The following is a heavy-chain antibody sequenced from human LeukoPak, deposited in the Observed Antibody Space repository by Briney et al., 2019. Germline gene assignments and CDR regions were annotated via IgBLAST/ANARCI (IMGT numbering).Heavy chain of an antibody. CDR3: ARVRNHWVVNRGWYFDL. D-gene: IGHD2-21*01. Sequence: SETLSLTCTVSGGSISSSSYYWGWIRQPPGKGLEWIGSIYYSGSTYYNPSLKSRVTISVDTSKNQFSLKLSSVTAADTAVYYCARVRNHWVVNRGWYFDLGGRGPLVTVSS. J-gene: IGHJ2*01. V-gene: IGHV4-39*07. CDR1: GGSISSSSYY. CDR2: IYYSGST.